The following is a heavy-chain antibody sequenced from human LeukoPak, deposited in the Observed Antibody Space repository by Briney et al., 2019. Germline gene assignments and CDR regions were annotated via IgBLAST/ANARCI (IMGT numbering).Heavy chain of an antibody. V-gene: IGHV4-34*01. Sequence: PSETLSLTCAVYGGSFSGYYWSWIRQPPGKGLEWIGEINHSGSTNYNPSLKSRVTISVDTSKNQFSLQLSSVTAADTAVYYCARGLTYSSGWFYYYYYYMDVWGKRTTVTVSS. D-gene: IGHD6-19*01. CDR2: INHSGST. CDR3: ARGLTYSSGWFYYYYYYMDV. CDR1: GGSFSGYY. J-gene: IGHJ6*03.